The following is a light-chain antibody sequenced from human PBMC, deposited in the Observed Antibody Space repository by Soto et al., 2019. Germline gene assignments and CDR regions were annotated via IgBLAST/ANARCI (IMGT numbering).Light chain of an antibody. CDR1: QSISSW. Sequence: DIQMTQSPSTLSASVGDRVTITCRASQSISSWLAWYQQKPGKAPKLLIYDVSNLGSGVPSRFSGSGSGTDFSFTVSSLQPEDFATYYCQQYDHLPITFGQGTRLEIK. J-gene: IGKJ5*01. CDR3: QQYDHLPIT. V-gene: IGKV1-5*01. CDR2: DVS.